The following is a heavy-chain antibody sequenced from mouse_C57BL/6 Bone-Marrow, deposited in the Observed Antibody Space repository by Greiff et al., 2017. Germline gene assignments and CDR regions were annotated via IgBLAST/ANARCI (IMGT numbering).Heavy chain of an antibody. V-gene: IGHV5-2*01. Sequence: DVMLVESGGGLVQPGESLKLSCESNEYEFPSHDMPWVRKTPEKRLELVAAINSDGGSTYYPDTMERRFIISRDNTKKTLYLKMSSLRSEDTALYYCASPIYYGCCDYYWYFDVWGTGTTVTVSS. D-gene: IGHD2-2*01. J-gene: IGHJ1*03. CDR1: EYEFPSHD. CDR3: ASPIYYGCCDYYWYFDV. CDR2: INSDGGST.